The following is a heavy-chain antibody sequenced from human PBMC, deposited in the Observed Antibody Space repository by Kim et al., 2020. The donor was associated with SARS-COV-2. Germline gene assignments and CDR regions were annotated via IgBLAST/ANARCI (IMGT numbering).Heavy chain of an antibody. CDR3: ARGLDIIVAARRYFDY. CDR2: ISRSNTYI. J-gene: IGHJ4*01. CDR1: GFTFSSYS. Sequence: GGSLRLSCAASGFTFSSYSMSWVRQAPGKGLEWVSSISRSNTYIYYADSVKGRFTISRDNAKNSLHLQMNSLRAEDTALYYCARGLDIIVAARRYFDYWG. D-gene: IGHD3-22*01. V-gene: IGHV3-21*01.